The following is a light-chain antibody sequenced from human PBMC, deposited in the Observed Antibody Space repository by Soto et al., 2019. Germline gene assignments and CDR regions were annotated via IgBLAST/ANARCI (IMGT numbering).Light chain of an antibody. CDR2: EVS. CDR3: SSYTSSSTLV. V-gene: IGLV2-14*01. Sequence: QSALPQPASVSGSPGQSITISCTGTSSDVGGYNYVSWYQQHPGKAPKLMIYEVSNRPSGVSIRFSGSKSGNTASLTISGLQAEDEADYYCSSYTSSSTLVFGTGTKVTVL. J-gene: IGLJ1*01. CDR1: SSDVGGYNY.